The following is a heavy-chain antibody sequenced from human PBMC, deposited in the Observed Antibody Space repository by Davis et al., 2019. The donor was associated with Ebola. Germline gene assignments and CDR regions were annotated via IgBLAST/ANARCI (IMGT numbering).Heavy chain of an antibody. CDR3: ARTRDGYAYYYYYGMDV. Sequence: SGPTLLNPTQPLTLTCTFSGFSLNPAGMCVSWIRQPPWKALEWLALIGWDDNEYYSPSLRPRLTISRDTSQNQVVLTMTNMDPVDTPTYFCARTRDGYAYYYYYGMDVWGKGTTVTVSS. J-gene: IGHJ6*04. D-gene: IGHD5-24*01. V-gene: IGHV2-70*01. CDR2: IGWDDNE. CDR1: GFSLNPAGMC.